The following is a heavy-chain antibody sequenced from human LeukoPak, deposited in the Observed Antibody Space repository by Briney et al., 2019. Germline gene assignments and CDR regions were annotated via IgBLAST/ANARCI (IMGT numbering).Heavy chain of an antibody. CDR2: IYYSGST. V-gene: IGHV4-59*01. CDR3: SGGALGWLQFPPDY. CDR1: GGSISSYY. D-gene: IGHD5-24*01. J-gene: IGHJ4*02. Sequence: SETLSLTCTVSGGSISSYYWSWIRQPPGKGLEWIGYIYYSGSTNYNPSLKSRVTISVDTSKNQFSLKLSSVTAADTAVYYWSGGALGWLQFPPDYWGQGTLVTVSS.